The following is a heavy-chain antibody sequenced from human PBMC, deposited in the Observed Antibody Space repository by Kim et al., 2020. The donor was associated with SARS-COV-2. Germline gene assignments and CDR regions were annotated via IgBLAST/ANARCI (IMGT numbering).Heavy chain of an antibody. Sequence: SLKRRVTISVDTSKNQFSLKLSSVTAADTAVYYCARDVRDYGDESVRFDPWGQGTLVTVSS. V-gene: IGHV4-59*01. J-gene: IGHJ5*02. D-gene: IGHD4-17*01. CDR3: ARDVRDYGDESVRFDP.